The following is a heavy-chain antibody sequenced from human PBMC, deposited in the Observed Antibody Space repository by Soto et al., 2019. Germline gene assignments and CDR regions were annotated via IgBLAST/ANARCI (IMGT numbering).Heavy chain of an antibody. D-gene: IGHD1-7*01. Sequence: ASVKVSGKASGFTFTSSAVQCVRQARGQRLEWIGWIVVGSGNTNYAQKFQERVTITRDMSTSTAYMELSSLRSEDTAVYYCAGHWNYRPYYYYGMDVWGQGTTVTVSS. J-gene: IGHJ6*02. CDR3: AGHWNYRPYYYYGMDV. CDR1: GFTFTSSA. V-gene: IGHV1-58*01. CDR2: IVVGSGNT.